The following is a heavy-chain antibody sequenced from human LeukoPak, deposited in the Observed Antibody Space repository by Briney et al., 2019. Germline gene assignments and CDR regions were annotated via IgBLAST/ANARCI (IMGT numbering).Heavy chain of an antibody. CDR2: ITSDGSAT. CDR3: ARDASPGYFDL. J-gene: IGHJ2*01. CDR1: GFTFSSYW. V-gene: IGHV3-74*01. Sequence: GGSPRLSCAVSGFTFSSYWMHWVRQSPGKGLAWVSRITSDGSATDYADSVRGRFTVSRDNAKNTLFLHMDSLRVEDTAVYYCARDASPGYFDLWGRGTLVTVSS.